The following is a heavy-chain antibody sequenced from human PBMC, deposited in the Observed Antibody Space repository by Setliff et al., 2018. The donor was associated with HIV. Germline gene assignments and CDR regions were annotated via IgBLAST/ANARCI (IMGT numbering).Heavy chain of an antibody. Sequence: ASVKVSCKASGYTLTQYGFSWVRQAPGQGLEWMGWISDYNGDINYAQKFQGRVTVTTDTSTSTAYMEVRSLRSDDTAVYYCARGAARGNSFDCWGQGTLVTV. D-gene: IGHD6-6*01. CDR3: ARGAARGNSFDC. J-gene: IGHJ4*02. V-gene: IGHV1-18*01. CDR1: GYTLTQYG. CDR2: ISDYNGDI.